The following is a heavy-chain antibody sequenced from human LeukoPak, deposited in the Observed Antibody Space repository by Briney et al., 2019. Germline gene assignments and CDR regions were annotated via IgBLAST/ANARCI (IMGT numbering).Heavy chain of an antibody. CDR3: AKLGDLDTAMVFES. V-gene: IGHV3-30*18. D-gene: IGHD5-18*01. CDR2: ISFDGSFR. CDR1: GFTFRSFA. J-gene: IGHJ4*02. Sequence: GGSLRLSCAASGFTFRSFAMHWVRQALGKGLEWVADISFDGSFRYYADSVKGRFTISRDNSKNTVYLQMSSLRTEDTAVYYCAKLGDLDTAMVFESWGQGTLVTVSS.